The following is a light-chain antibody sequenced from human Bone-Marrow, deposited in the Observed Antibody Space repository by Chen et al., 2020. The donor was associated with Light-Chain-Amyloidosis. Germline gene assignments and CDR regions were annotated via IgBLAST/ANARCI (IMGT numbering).Light chain of an antibody. CDR1: QTISSNN. CDR3: QQHVTAPLT. V-gene: IGKV3-20*01. CDR2: GSS. Sequence: VFTQSPGTLSLSPGEAANISCRASQTISSNNLTWYQKKFGQAPRLLIYGSSSRATGIPDSFTGSRSGTDFTLTINRLEPEDNAMYYCQQHVTAPLTFGGGTKVEIK. J-gene: IGKJ4*01.